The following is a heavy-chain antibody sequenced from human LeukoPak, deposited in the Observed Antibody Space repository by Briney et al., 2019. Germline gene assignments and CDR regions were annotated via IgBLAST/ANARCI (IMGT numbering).Heavy chain of an antibody. D-gene: IGHD3-3*01. J-gene: IGHJ5*02. CDR2: IKEDGSEK. Sequence: GGSLRLSCAASGLTLRRYWMNWIRQAPGKGLEWVANIKEDGSEKYYVDSVKGRFTISRDNAKNSLYLQMNNLSGDDTAVYYCARGARHDFWSGSWGQGTLVIVSS. V-gene: IGHV3-7*01. CDR1: GLTLRRYW. CDR3: ARGARHDFWSGS.